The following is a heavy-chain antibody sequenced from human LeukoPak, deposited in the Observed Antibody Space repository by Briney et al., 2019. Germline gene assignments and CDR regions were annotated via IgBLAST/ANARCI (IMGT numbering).Heavy chain of an antibody. CDR3: ATRWGSGYYPPHYFDY. D-gene: IGHD3-22*01. J-gene: IGHJ4*02. CDR1: GYSISSGYY. CDR2: IYHSGST. Sequence: KASETLSLTCTVSGYSISSGYYWGWIRQPPGKGLEWIGSIYHSGSTYYNPSLKSRVTISVDTSKNQFSLKLSSVTAADTAVYYCATRWGSGYYPPHYFDYWGQGTLVTVSS. V-gene: IGHV4-38-2*02.